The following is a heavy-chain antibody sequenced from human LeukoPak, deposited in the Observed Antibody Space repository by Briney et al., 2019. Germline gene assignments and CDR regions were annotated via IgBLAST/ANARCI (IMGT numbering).Heavy chain of an antibody. D-gene: IGHD2-15*01. V-gene: IGHV1-18*01. Sequence: GASVKVSCKASGYTFNTYGITWVRQAPGQGLAWMGRISGYNGKTKYAQKLQERVTMTTDTSTTAAYMELRSLRSDDTAVYYCARAGAVVDNWFDPWGQGTLVTVSS. CDR3: ARAGAVVDNWFDP. J-gene: IGHJ5*02. CDR2: ISGYNGKT. CDR1: GYTFNTYG.